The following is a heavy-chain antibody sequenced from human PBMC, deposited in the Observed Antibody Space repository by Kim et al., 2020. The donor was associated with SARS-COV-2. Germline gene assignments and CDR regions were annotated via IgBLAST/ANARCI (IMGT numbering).Heavy chain of an antibody. CDR3: ARRDDRLDY. CDR2: NGNT. J-gene: IGHJ4*02. Sequence: NGNTTYAHNLQVRVPLTRESSTNTAYMELPSLTSDDTAVYYCARRDDRLDYWGQGTLVTVSS. V-gene: IGHV1-18*01.